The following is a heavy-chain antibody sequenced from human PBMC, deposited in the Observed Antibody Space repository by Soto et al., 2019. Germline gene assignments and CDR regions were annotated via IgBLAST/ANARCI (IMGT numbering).Heavy chain of an antibody. D-gene: IGHD6-19*01. J-gene: IGHJ6*02. Sequence: VQLVESGGGLVQPGGSLRLSCAASGFTFSSYGMHWVRQAPGKGLEWVAVIWYDGSNKYYADSVKGRFTISRDNSKNTLYLQMNSLRAEDTAVYYSARCPVAANYYYGMDVWGQGTTVTVSS. CDR2: IWYDGSNK. CDR3: ARCPVAANYYYGMDV. V-gene: IGHV3-33*08. CDR1: GFTFSSYG.